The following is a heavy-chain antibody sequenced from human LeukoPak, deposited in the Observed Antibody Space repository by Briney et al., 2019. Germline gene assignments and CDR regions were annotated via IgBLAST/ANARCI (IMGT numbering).Heavy chain of an antibody. CDR3: ARSKYYDFWSGYYVIRTSDAFDI. D-gene: IGHD3-3*01. J-gene: IGHJ3*02. Sequence: PSETLSLTCAVYGGSFSGYYWSWIRQPPGKGLEWIGEINHSGSTNYNPSLKSRVTISVDTSKNQFSLKLSSVTAADTAVYYCARSKYYDFWSGYYVIRTSDAFDIWGQGTMVTVSS. CDR1: GGSFSGYY. V-gene: IGHV4-34*01. CDR2: INHSGST.